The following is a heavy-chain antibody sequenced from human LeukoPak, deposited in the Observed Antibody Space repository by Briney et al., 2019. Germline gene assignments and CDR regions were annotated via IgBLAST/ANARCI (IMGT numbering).Heavy chain of an antibody. CDR2: VNWNGGTT. Sequence: PGGSLRLSCAASGFTFDDYGMSWVRQAPGKGLEWVSGVNWNGGTTGYADSVKGRFTISRDNAKNSLYLQMNSLRAEDTALYYCARGPLGKDYFDYWGQGTLVTVSS. CDR1: GFTFDDYG. D-gene: IGHD7-27*01. J-gene: IGHJ4*02. V-gene: IGHV3-20*04. CDR3: ARGPLGKDYFDY.